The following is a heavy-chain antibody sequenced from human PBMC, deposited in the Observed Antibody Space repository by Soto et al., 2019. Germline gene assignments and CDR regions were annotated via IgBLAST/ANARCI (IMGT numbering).Heavy chain of an antibody. D-gene: IGHD3-3*01. CDR2: ISGSGGST. Sequence: EVQLLESGGGLVQPGGSLRLSCAASGFTFSSYAMSWVRQAPGKGLEWVSAISGSGGSTYYADSVKGRFTISRDNSKNTLYLQMNSLTAEDTVVYYCAKDPFVYDFLIWGQGTMVTVSS. J-gene: IGHJ3*02. V-gene: IGHV3-23*01. CDR3: AKDPFVYDFLI. CDR1: GFTFSSYA.